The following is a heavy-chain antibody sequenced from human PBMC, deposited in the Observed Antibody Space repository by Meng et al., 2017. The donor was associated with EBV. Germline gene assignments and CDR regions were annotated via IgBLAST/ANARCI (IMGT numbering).Heavy chain of an antibody. CDR2: IKSKTDGETT. V-gene: IGHV3-15*01. D-gene: IGHD2-15*01. Sequence: EVQLVASWGGLVMLGGSLRLYFAASGFTFSYAWMSWVRQAPGKGLEWVGLIKSKTDGETTDYAAPVKGRFTISRDDSKNTLYLQMNSLTTEDTGVYYCATDVPHSGGSCYRYWGQGTLVTVSS. CDR1: GFTFSYAW. CDR3: ATDVPHSGGSCYRY. J-gene: IGHJ4*02.